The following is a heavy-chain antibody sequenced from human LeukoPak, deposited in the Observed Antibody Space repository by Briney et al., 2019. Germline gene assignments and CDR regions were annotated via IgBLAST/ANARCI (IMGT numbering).Heavy chain of an antibody. CDR3: AKSSGWYVMGDY. CDR1: GFTFSSYG. CDR2: ISYDGSNK. V-gene: IGHV3-30*18. J-gene: IGHJ4*02. D-gene: IGHD6-19*01. Sequence: GRSLRLSCAASGFTFSSYGMHWVRQAPGKGLEWVAVISYDGSNKYYADSVKGRFTISRDNSKNTLYLQMNSLRAEDTAVYYCAKSSGWYVMGDYWGQGTLVTVSS.